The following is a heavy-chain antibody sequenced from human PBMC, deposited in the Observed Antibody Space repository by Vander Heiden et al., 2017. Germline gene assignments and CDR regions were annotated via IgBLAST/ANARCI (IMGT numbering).Heavy chain of an antibody. V-gene: IGHV1-69*01. CDR3: ARDRDYDILTGYYSSRAYYYGMDV. CDR2: IIPIFGTA. Sequence: QVQLVQSGAEVKKPGSSVKVSCKASGGTFSSYAISWVRQAPGQGLEWMGGIIPIFGTANDAQKFQGRVPITADESTSTAYMELSSLRSEDTAVYYCARDRDYDILTGYYSSRAYYYGMDVWGQGTTGTVAS. D-gene: IGHD3-9*01. CDR1: GGTFSSYA. J-gene: IGHJ6*02.